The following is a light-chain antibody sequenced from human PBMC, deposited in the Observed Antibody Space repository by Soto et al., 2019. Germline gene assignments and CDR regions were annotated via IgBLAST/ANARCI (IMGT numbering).Light chain of an antibody. V-gene: IGKV3-20*01. CDR1: QSVDRSY. CDR3: QQYGSSPTMFT. Sequence: EVVLTQSPGTLSLSPGERATLSCRASQSVDRSYLAWYQQRPGQAPRLLIYGASSRATGIPDRFSGSGSGTDFTLNISRLEPEDFAVYYCQQYGSSPTMFTFGQGTKLEIK. CDR2: GAS. J-gene: IGKJ2*01.